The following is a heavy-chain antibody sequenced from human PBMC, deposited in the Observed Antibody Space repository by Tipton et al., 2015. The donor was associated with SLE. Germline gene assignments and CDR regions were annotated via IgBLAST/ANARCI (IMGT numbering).Heavy chain of an antibody. D-gene: IGHD3-10*01. Sequence: SLRLSCAASGFTFSSYNINWVRQAPGKGLEWVSGINWNGGSTGYADSVKGRFTISRDNAKNSLYLQMNSLRAEDTAVYYCARDQGLGYGSGSYWGQGTLGHRLL. CDR3: ARDQGLGYGSGSY. CDR2: INWNGGST. V-gene: IGHV3-20*04. CDR1: GFTFSSYN. J-gene: IGHJ4*02.